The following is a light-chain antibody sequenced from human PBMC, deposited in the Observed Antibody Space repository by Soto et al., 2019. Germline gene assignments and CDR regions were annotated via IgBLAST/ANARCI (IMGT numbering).Light chain of an antibody. Sequence: IQMTQSPSSLSASVGDRVTITCRASQSIISYLNWYQQKPGKAPKLLIFAASNLQSGVPSRFSGSGSGTEFTLIISGLQPDDSAIYYCLQDYTYPRTFGGGTKVDIK. V-gene: IGKV1-6*01. CDR1: QSIISY. J-gene: IGKJ4*01. CDR2: AAS. CDR3: LQDYTYPRT.